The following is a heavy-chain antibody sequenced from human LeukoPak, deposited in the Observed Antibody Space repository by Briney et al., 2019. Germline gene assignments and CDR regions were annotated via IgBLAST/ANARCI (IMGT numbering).Heavy chain of an antibody. CDR2: ISTSGST. V-gene: IGHV4-61*02. CDR1: GVSISSGSYY. J-gene: IGHJ4*02. CDR3: ARAAGFAFDY. D-gene: IGHD3-10*01. Sequence: SQTLSLTCTVSGVSISSGSYYWSCLRQPAGKGLEWISRISTSGSTNYNPSLKSRVTISVDTSRNQFSLNLSSVTAADAAVYDCARAAGFAFDYWGQGTLVTVSS.